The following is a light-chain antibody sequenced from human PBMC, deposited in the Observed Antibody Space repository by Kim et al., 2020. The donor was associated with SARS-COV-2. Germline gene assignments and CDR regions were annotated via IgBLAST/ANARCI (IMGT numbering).Light chain of an antibody. CDR1: SSNIGSRA. V-gene: IGLV1-44*01. CDR2: TNS. Sequence: QSVLTQPPSASGTPGQRVTISCSGSSSNIGSRAVNWYQQLPGTAPKLLIYTNSQRPSGVPDRFSGSKSGTSASLAISGLQSEDEAEYYCAAWDDSLGSGVFGGGTKLTVL. J-gene: IGLJ3*02. CDR3: AAWDDSLGSGV.